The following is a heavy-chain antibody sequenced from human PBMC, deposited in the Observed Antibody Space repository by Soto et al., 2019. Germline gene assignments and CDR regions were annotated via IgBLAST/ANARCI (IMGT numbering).Heavy chain of an antibody. CDR2: ISAYNGNT. Sequence: ASVKVSCKASGSTFTSYGISWVRQAPGQGLEWMGWISAYNGNTNYAQKLQGRVTMTTDTSTSTAYMELRSVRSDDTTVYYWARDQPQQRSGHWFEPWGQGTLVTVSS. CDR1: GSTFTSYG. J-gene: IGHJ5*02. D-gene: IGHD6-13*01. CDR3: ARDQPQQRSGHWFEP. V-gene: IGHV1-18*01.